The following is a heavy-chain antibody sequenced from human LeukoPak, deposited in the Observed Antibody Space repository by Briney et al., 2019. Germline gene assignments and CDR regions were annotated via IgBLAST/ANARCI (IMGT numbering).Heavy chain of an antibody. CDR3: ARGGYYYDSSGYYEFDY. D-gene: IGHD3-22*01. Sequence: GASVKVSCKASGYTFTSYYMHWVRQAPGQGLEWMGIINPSGGSTSYAQKFQGRVTMTRDTSTSTVYMELSSLRSEDTAVYYCARGGYYYDSSGYYEFDYWGQGTLVTVSS. V-gene: IGHV1-46*01. CDR2: INPSGGST. CDR1: GYTFTSYY. J-gene: IGHJ4*02.